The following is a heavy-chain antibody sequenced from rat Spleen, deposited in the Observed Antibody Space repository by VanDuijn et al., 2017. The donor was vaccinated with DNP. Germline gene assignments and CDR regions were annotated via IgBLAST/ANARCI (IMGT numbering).Heavy chain of an antibody. Sequence: VQLRESGPGLLQPSQTLSLTCTVSGFSLADYSIHWVRQPPGKGLEWMGVMWSDGDTSYNSVLKSRLSINRDTSKSQVFLKMNSLQSEDTATYYCARITTPYGYWGQGVMVTVSS. CDR3: ARITTPYGY. CDR2: MWSDGDT. D-gene: IGHD1-10*01. CDR1: GFSLADYS. J-gene: IGHJ2*01. V-gene: IGHV2S63*01.